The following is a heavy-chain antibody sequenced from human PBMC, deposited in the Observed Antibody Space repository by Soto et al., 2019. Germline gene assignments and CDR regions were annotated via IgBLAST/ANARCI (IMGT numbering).Heavy chain of an antibody. D-gene: IGHD6-13*01. J-gene: IGHJ4*02. CDR3: SRDGQAATADYVVY. CDR1: GFSFSSYA. Sequence: EVQLLESGGGLVQPGGSLRLSCAASGFSFSSYAMSWVRQAPGKGLEWVATISGSGDNTYYADSVKGRFTVSRDNSKNTQYLQMKTLSAEETDISSLSRDGQAATADYVVYWGQGTLVTVSS. CDR2: ISGSGDNT. V-gene: IGHV3-23*01.